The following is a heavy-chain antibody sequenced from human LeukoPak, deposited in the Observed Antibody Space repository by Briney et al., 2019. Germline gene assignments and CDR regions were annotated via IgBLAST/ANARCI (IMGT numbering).Heavy chain of an antibody. Sequence: GASVKFSSKAAGYTFTSYDINWGRRATGQGVGWRGGVNPNSGNTGYTQKFKGRVTITRNTSIRTAYMELSSLSSEDTAVYYCARGRRGIAVAGTRRGWFDPWGQGTLVTVSS. V-gene: IGHV1-8*01. CDR1: GYTFTSYD. J-gene: IGHJ5*02. CDR2: VNPNSGNT. CDR3: ARGRRGIAVAGTRRGWFDP. D-gene: IGHD6-19*01.